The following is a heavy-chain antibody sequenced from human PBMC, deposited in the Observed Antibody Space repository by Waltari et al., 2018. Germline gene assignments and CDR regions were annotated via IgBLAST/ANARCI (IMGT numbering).Heavy chain of an antibody. J-gene: IGHJ5*02. V-gene: IGHV5-51*01. D-gene: IGHD6-25*01. CDR3: ARLAAGLINWFDP. Sequence: EVQLVQSGAEVKQPGESLKISCKGYGYSFTSYWIGWVRQMPGKGLEWMGSSYPGDSDIRYSPSFQVQVTTAAYTSSRTAYLQWSSLKASDTATYHRARLAAGLINWFDPWGQGTLVTVSA. CDR1: GYSFTSYW. CDR2: SYPGDSDI.